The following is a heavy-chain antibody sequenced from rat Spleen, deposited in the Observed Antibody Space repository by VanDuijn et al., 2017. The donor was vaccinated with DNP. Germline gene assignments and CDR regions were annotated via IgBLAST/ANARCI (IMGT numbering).Heavy chain of an antibody. CDR2: ISFDGTGT. Sequence: EVQLVESGGNLVQPGRSLKLSCAASGFTFSDYNMAWVRQAPKKSLEWVATISFDGTGTYYRDSVKGRFTISRDNAKSTLYLQMDSLRSEDTATYYCARHRTIMPYYYAMDAWGQGASVTVSS. CDR1: GFTFSDYN. CDR3: ARHRTIMPYYYAMDA. V-gene: IGHV5-7*01. D-gene: IGHD1-12*01. J-gene: IGHJ4*01.